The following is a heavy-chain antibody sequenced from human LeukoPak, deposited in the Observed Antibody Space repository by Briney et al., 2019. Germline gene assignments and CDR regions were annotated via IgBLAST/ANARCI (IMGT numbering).Heavy chain of an antibody. CDR3: AREASYYYGSGSYYPRSYYYYGMDV. Sequence: AGRSLRLSCAASGLTFSSYGMHWVRQAPGKGLEWVAVIWYDGSNKYYADSVKGRFTISRDNSKNTLYLQMNSLRAEDTAVYYCAREASYYYGSGSYYPRSYYYYGMDVWGQGTTVTVSS. CDR2: IWYDGSNK. CDR1: GLTFSSYG. J-gene: IGHJ6*02. D-gene: IGHD3-10*01. V-gene: IGHV3-33*01.